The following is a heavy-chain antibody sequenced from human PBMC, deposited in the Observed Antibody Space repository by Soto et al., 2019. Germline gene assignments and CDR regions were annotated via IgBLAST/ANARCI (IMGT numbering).Heavy chain of an antibody. CDR1: GGSISSGDYY. CDR2: IYYSGST. V-gene: IGHV4-30-4*01. J-gene: IGHJ6*02. Sequence: QVQLQESGPGLVKPSQTLSLTCTVSGGSISSGDYYWSWIRQPPGKGLEWIGYIYYSGSTYYNPSLKSRITISVDTSKNQFSLKLSSVTAADTSVYYCARVLIVVVPAARRYDYGMDVWGQGTTVTVSS. CDR3: ARVLIVVVPAARRYDYGMDV. D-gene: IGHD2-2*01.